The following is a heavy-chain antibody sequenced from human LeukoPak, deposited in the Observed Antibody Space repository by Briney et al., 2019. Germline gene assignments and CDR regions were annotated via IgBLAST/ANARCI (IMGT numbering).Heavy chain of an antibody. D-gene: IGHD2-2*02. Sequence: GRSLRLSCAASGFTFSSYAMHWVRQAPGKGLEWVAVISYDGSNKYYADSVKGRFTISRDNSKNTLYLQMNSLKTEDTAVYYCTTLPLSGYCSSTSCYTALGYYYYYMDVWGKGTTVTVSS. CDR3: TTLPLSGYCSSTSCYTALGYYYYYMDV. J-gene: IGHJ6*03. V-gene: IGHV3-30-3*01. CDR1: GFTFSSYA. CDR2: ISYDGSNK.